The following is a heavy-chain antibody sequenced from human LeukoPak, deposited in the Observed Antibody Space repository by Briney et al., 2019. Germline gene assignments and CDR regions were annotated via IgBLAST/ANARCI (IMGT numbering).Heavy chain of an antibody. CDR3: ARAGSSGSFDAFDI. D-gene: IGHD6-19*01. Sequence: SETLSLTCAVYGVSFSGYYWSWLRQPPGKGLEWIGEINHSGSTNYNPSLKSRVTISVDTSKNQFSLKLSSVTAADTAVYYCARAGSSGSFDAFDIWGQGTMVTVSS. V-gene: IGHV4-34*01. CDR1: GVSFSGYY. CDR2: INHSGST. J-gene: IGHJ3*02.